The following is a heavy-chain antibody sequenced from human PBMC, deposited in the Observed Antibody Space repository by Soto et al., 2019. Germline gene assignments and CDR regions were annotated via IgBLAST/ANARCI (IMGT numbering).Heavy chain of an antibody. D-gene: IGHD5-12*01. V-gene: IGHV1-69*13. CDR1: GGTFSSYA. Sequence: GASVKVSCKASGGTFSSYAISWVRQAPGQGLEWMGGLIPIFGTANYAQKFQGRVTITADESTSTAYMELSSLRSEDTAVYYCARHRQATMAFDIWGQGTMVTVSS. CDR2: LIPIFGTA. CDR3: ARHRQATMAFDI. J-gene: IGHJ3*02.